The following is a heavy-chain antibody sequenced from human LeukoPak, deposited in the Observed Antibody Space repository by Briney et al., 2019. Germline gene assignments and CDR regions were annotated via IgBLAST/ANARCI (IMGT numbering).Heavy chain of an antibody. J-gene: IGHJ4*02. CDR2: ISGSGGST. Sequence: GGSLRLSCAASGFTFSSYAMSGVRQARGKGLEWVSAISGSGGSTYYADSVKGRFTISRDNSKNTLYLQMKSLRAEDTAIYYCAKDLGGDENYWGQGILVTVSS. V-gene: IGHV3-23*01. D-gene: IGHD3-16*01. CDR3: AKDLGGDENY. CDR1: GFTFSSYA.